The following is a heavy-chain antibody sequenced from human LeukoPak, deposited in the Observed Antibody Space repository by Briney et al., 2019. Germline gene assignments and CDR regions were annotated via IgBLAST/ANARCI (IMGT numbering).Heavy chain of an antibody. J-gene: IGHJ4*02. Sequence: SETQSLTCSVSNADIARHYWSWIRQPPGKGLEWMGYVRYSGSSSNNPSLKNRVTISVDPTKRQVSLKLTSVTAADTAVYYCAGGDIDWLRSPGTLDSWGQGILVTVSS. CDR3: AGGDIDWLRSPGTLDS. CDR1: NADIARHY. D-gene: IGHD5-12*01. CDR2: VRYSGSS. V-gene: IGHV4-59*11.